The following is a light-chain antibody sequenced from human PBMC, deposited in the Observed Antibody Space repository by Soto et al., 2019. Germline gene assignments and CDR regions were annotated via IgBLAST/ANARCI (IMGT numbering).Light chain of an antibody. J-gene: IGKJ4*01. CDR3: KQSRSSPLT. CDR2: DES. CDR1: QSVSSY. Sequence: EIVLTQSPGTLSLSPGERATLSCRASQSVSSYLAWYQQKPGQAPRLLIYDESNRATGIPARFSGSGSGTDLTLTISRMEHEHFAVYNCKQSRSSPLTLGGGTKV. V-gene: IGKV3-20*01.